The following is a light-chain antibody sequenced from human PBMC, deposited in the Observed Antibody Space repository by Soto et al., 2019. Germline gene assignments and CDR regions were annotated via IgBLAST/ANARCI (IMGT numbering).Light chain of an antibody. CDR1: QSVSNN. CDR3: QQYNNWPRT. J-gene: IGKJ1*01. CDR2: GAS. Sequence: EIVMTQSPATLSVSPGERATLSCRASQSVSNNLAWYQQKPGQAPRLLSYGASTRATGIPARFSGSGSGTEFTRTISSLQSEDFAVYYCQQYNNWPRTFGQGTRVDI. V-gene: IGKV3-15*01.